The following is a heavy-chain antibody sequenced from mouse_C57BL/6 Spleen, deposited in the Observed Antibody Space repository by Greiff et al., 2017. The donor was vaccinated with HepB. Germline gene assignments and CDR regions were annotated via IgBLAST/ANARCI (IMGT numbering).Heavy chain of an antibody. CDR3: ARSHYYGSSPWYFDV. Sequence: VQLQQSGPELVKPGASVKISCKASGYAFSSSWMNWVKQRPGKGLEWIGRIYPGDGDTNYNGKFKGKATLTADKSSSTAYMQLSSLTSEDSAVYFCARSHYYGSSPWYFDVWGTRTTVTVSS. CDR2: IYPGDGDT. J-gene: IGHJ1*03. D-gene: IGHD1-1*01. V-gene: IGHV1-82*01. CDR1: GYAFSSSW.